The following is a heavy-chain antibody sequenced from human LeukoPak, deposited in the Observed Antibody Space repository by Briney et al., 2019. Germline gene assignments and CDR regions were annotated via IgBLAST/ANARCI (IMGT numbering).Heavy chain of an antibody. V-gene: IGHV3-74*01. CDR2: INSDGSST. J-gene: IGHJ4*02. CDR1: GFSFNEYW. CDR3: ARAVAAGPLDY. Sequence: GGSLRLSCAASGFSFNEYWMHWVRQAPGKGLMWVSRINSDGSSTSYADSVKGRFTISRDNAKNTLYLQMNSLRAEDTAVYYCARAVAAGPLDYWGQGTLVTVSS. D-gene: IGHD6-19*01.